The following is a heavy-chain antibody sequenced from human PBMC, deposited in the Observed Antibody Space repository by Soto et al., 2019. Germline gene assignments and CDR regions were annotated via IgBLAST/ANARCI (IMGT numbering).Heavy chain of an antibody. Sequence: SVKVSCKAAGDTFSSCAISWVRQAPGQGLEWMGGIIPIFGTANYAQKFQGRVTITADESTSTAYMELSSLRSEETAVYSCARDRNRYSYGYEGLSWFDPWG. CDR1: GDTFSSCA. D-gene: IGHD5-18*01. J-gene: IGHJ5*02. V-gene: IGHV1-69*13. CDR2: IIPIFGTA. CDR3: ARDRNRYSYGYEGLSWFDP.